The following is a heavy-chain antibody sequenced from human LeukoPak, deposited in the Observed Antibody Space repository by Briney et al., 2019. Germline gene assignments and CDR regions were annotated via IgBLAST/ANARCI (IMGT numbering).Heavy chain of an antibody. D-gene: IGHD3-16*01. V-gene: IGHV5-51*01. CDR2: IYPGDSDT. Sequence: GESLKISCKGSGYNFTSYWIGWVRQMPGKGLEWMGIIYPGDSDTRYSPSFQGQVTISADKSISTAYLQWSSLKASDTAMYYCARHQPPVWDYYYYMDVWGKGTTVTVSS. J-gene: IGHJ6*03. CDR1: GYNFTSYW. CDR3: ARHQPPVWDYYYYMDV.